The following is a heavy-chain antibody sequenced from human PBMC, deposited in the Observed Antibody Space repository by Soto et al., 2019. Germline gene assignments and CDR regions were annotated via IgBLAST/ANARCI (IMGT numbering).Heavy chain of an antibody. CDR2: IVVGSGNT. CDR3: VSPDSVDYWYFDL. J-gene: IGHJ2*01. CDR1: GFTFSRST. V-gene: IGHV1-58*01. D-gene: IGHD2-21*01. Sequence: QMQLVQSGPEVKKPGTSVKVSCKASGFTFSRSTLQWVRQARGQRLEWIGWIVVGSGNTNYAQKFQERVTITRDMSTSTASMEWSSRRSEDTAVYYGVSPDSVDYWYFDLWAAAPWSLSPQ.